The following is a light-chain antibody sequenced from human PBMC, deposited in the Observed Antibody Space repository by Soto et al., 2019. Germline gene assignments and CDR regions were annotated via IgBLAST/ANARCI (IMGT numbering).Light chain of an antibody. J-gene: IGKJ1*01. CDR1: QSVGGS. V-gene: IGKV3-15*01. Sequence: ETLLTQSPATLSLSPGERVTLSCRASQSVGGSLAWYRQKPGQAPSPLVYGASTRATGIPARFSGSGSGTEFTLTISSMQSDDFEVYYCLQYDKWPPWTFGQGTKVDIK. CDR3: LQYDKWPPWT. CDR2: GAS.